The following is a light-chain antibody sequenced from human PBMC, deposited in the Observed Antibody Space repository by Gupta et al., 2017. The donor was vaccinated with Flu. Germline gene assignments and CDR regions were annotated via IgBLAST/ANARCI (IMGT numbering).Light chain of an antibody. CDR2: GAS. CDR3: QQYGTYWGT. V-gene: IGKV3-20*01. CDR1: QGISSY. J-gene: IGKJ5*01. Sequence: EIVLTQSPGTLSLSPGERATLSCRASQGISSYLAWYQQKPGQAPRLLIYGASSRATGISDRFSGSRSGTDFTLTISRLEPEDFAVYSCQQYGTYWGTFGQGTRLEIK.